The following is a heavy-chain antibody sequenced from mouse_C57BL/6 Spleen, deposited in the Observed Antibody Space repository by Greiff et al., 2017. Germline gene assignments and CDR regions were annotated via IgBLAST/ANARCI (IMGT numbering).Heavy chain of an antibody. J-gene: IGHJ1*03. CDR1: GYTFTDYN. V-gene: IGHV1-18*01. D-gene: IGHD1-1*01. CDR2: INPNNGGT. Sequence: VQLKQSGPELVKPGASVKIPCKASGYTFTDYNMDWVKQSHGKSLEWIGDINPNNGGTIYNQKFKGKATLTVDKSSSTAYMELRSLTSEDTAVYYCARWSLPLTTVVEGWYFDVWGTGTTVTVSS. CDR3: ARWSLPLTTVVEGWYFDV.